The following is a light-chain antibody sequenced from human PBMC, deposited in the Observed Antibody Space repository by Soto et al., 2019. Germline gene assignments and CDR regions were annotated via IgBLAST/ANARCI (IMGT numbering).Light chain of an antibody. Sequence: SLSPGERATLSCXARQSVSSNLAWYQQKPGQAPRFLIYGASTRATGIPARFSGSGSGTEFTLTISSLQSEDFAVYYCQQYDNWPLTFGGGTKVDIK. J-gene: IGKJ4*01. CDR1: QSVSSN. CDR3: QQYDNWPLT. CDR2: GAS. V-gene: IGKV3-15*01.